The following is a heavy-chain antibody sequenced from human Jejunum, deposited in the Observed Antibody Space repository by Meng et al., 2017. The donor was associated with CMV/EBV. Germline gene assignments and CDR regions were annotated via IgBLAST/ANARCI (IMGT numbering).Heavy chain of an antibody. Sequence: TLSTYCMSWVRQAPGRGLEWVANIKQDGSEKYYVDSVKGRFTISRDNAKNSLYLQMNSLRAEDTAVYYCARSLRFLEWLSPLDYWGQGTLVTVSS. CDR2: IKQDGSEK. J-gene: IGHJ4*02. D-gene: IGHD3-3*01. CDR3: ARSLRFLEWLSPLDY. V-gene: IGHV3-7*01. CDR1: TLSTYC.